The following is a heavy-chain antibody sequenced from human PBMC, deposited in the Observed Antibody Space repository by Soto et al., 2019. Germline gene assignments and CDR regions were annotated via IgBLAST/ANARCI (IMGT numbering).Heavy chain of an antibody. V-gene: IGHV3-11*01. D-gene: IGHD1-1*01. J-gene: IGHJ4*02. CDR2: ISSSCSII. CDR1: GFTFSDYY. CDR3: APAGYDSNNDAVTPLSAGHF. Sequence: QVQLVVSGGGLVKPGGSLRISCAASGFTFSDYYISWIRQAPGKGLEWVSYISSSCSIIYYADSVKGRFTISRDKAKNSMYLQMNSLRAEHTPVYYCAPAGYDSNNDAVTPLSAGHFWGQGTLGTVSS.